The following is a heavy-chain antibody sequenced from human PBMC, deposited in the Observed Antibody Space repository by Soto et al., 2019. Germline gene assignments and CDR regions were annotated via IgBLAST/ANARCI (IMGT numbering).Heavy chain of an antibody. Sequence: GASVKVSCKASGYTFTSYYMHWVRQAPGQGLEWMGIINPSGGSTSYAQKFQGRVTMTRDTSTSTVYMELSSLRSEDTAVYYCARERLDTIFGVVISVDWFDPWGQGTLVTVSS. D-gene: IGHD3-3*01. CDR3: ARERLDTIFGVVISVDWFDP. CDR1: GYTFTSYY. J-gene: IGHJ5*02. CDR2: INPSGGST. V-gene: IGHV1-46*01.